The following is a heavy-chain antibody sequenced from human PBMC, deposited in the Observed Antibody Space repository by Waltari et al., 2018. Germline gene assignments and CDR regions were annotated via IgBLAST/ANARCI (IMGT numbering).Heavy chain of an antibody. V-gene: IGHV4-59*01. J-gene: IGHJ5*02. Sequence: QVQLQESGPGLVQPSETLSLTCTVSGGSISSYYWSWIRQPPGKGLEWIGYIYYSGSTTYTPSVKSRVTISVDTSKNQFSLKLSSVTAADTAVYYCARAASYGTGFDPWGQGTLVTVSS. CDR2: IYYSGST. CDR1: GGSISSYY. CDR3: ARAASYGTGFDP. D-gene: IGHD3-16*01.